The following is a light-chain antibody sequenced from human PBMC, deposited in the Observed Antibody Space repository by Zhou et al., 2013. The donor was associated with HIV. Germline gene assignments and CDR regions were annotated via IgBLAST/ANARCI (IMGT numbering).Light chain of an antibody. CDR3: QQYYTTPLT. V-gene: IGKV1-5*03. Sequence: DIQMTQSPSTLSASVGDRVTVTCRASQSVGSRLAWYQQKPGKAPKLLVSQASTLETGVPSRFVGRGSATEFTLTVSGLQPDDFATYYCQQYYTTPLTFGGGTNIEVK. CDR2: QAS. J-gene: IGKJ4*01. CDR1: QSVGSR.